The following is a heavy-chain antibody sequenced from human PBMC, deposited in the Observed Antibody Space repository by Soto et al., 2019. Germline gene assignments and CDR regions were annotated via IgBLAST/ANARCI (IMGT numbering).Heavy chain of an antibody. J-gene: IGHJ5*02. D-gene: IGHD6-25*01. CDR2: ISSSSSTI. CDR1: GFTFSSYS. Sequence: GGSLRLSCAASGFTFSSYSMNWVRQAPGKGLEWVSYISSSSSTIYYADSVKGRFTISRDNAKNSLYLQMNSLRDEDTAVYYCARGTTGSGPKLLDPWGQGTLVTVSS. CDR3: ARGTTGSGPKLLDP. V-gene: IGHV3-48*02.